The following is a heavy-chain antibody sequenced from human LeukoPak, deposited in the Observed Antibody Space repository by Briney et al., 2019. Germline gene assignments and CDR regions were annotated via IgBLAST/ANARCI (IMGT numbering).Heavy chain of an antibody. J-gene: IGHJ4*02. CDR1: GGSISSYY. CDR3: AGSRIAAAGSRVDY. Sequence: SETLSLTCTVSGGSISSYYWSWIRQPAGKGLEWIGRIYTSGSTNYNPSLKSRVTMSVDTSKNQFSLKLSSVTAADTAVYYCAGSRIAAAGSRVDYWGQGTLVTVSS. CDR2: IYTSGST. D-gene: IGHD6-13*01. V-gene: IGHV4-4*07.